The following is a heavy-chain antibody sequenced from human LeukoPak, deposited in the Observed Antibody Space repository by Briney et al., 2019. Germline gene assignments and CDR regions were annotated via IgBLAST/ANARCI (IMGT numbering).Heavy chain of an antibody. V-gene: IGHV4-61*02. CDR1: GGSVSSGTYY. Sequence: SETLSLTCTLSGGSVSSGTYYWSWVRQPAGKGLEWIGRVYTSGGTNYNSSLKSRVTISLDTSKNQFSLNLSSVTAAGTAVYYCAREYYDYVWGSYRFDYWGQGTLVTVSS. J-gene: IGHJ4*02. CDR3: AREYYDYVWGSYRFDY. CDR2: VYTSGGT. D-gene: IGHD3-16*01.